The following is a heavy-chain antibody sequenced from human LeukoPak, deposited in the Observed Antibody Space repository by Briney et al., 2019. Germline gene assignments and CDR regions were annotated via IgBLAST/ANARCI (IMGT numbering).Heavy chain of an antibody. J-gene: IGHJ4*02. Sequence: ASVKVSCKASGYTFTSYYMHWVRQAPGQGLEWMGIINPSGGSTSYAQKFQGRVTMTRDMSTSTAYMELSSLRSEDTAVYYCARSGSSGYYAGYWGQGTLVTVSS. CDR3: ARSGSSGYYAGY. CDR2: INPSGGST. CDR1: GYTFTSYY. V-gene: IGHV1-46*01. D-gene: IGHD3-22*01.